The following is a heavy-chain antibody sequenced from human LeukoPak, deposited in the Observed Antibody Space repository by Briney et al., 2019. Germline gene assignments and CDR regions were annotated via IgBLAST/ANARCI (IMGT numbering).Heavy chain of an antibody. CDR2: VNHSGGT. J-gene: IGHJ4*02. Sequence: SEALSLTCAVYGGSFSNYYWSWIRQPPGKGLEWIAEVNHSGGTNYNPSLKSRVSVSVDTSKNQFSLKLTSVTAADTAVYYCARDNDFFDYWGQGTLVTVSS. CDR1: GGSFSNYY. D-gene: IGHD1-14*01. V-gene: IGHV4-34*01. CDR3: ARDNDFFDY.